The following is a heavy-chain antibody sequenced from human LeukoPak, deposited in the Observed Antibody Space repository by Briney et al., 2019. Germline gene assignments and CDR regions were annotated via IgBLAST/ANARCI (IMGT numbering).Heavy chain of an antibody. J-gene: IGHJ4*02. Sequence: ASVKVSCKASGYTFTSYAISWVRQAPGQGLEGMGWINTYNGNTNYAQKLQGRVTMTTDTSTSTAYMELRSLRSDDTAVYYCARRIGVSYYDSSGYYDWGQGTLVTVSS. D-gene: IGHD3-22*01. V-gene: IGHV1-18*01. CDR3: ARRIGVSYYDSSGYYD. CDR2: INTYNGNT. CDR1: GYTFTSYA.